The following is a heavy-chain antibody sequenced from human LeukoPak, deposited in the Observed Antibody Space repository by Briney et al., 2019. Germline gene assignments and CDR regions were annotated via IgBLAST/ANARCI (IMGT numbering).Heavy chain of an antibody. D-gene: IGHD2-21*01. CDR3: AREIEMATIAHNALDV. Sequence: SETLSLTCAVYGGSFSGYYWSWIRQPPGKGLEGVGEINHRGDTTYDPSLRSRVTISLDTSRNEFSLNLISVTAADTAVYFCAREIEMATIAHNALDVWGRGTLVTVSP. J-gene: IGHJ3*01. CDR1: GGSFSGYY. CDR2: INHRGDT. V-gene: IGHV4-34*01.